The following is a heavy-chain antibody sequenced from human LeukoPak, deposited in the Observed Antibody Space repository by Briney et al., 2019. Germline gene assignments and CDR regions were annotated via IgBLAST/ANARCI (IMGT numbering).Heavy chain of an antibody. CDR1: GFTFSSYG. CDR3: AKGRGAFDI. V-gene: IGHV3-30*18. Sequence: QPGRSLRLSCVASGFTFSSYGMHGVRQAPGKGLEWVAVISNDGSNKYYADSVKGRFTISRDNSKNTLYLQMNSQRAEDTAVYYCAKGRGAFDIWGQGTMVTVSS. D-gene: IGHD3-10*01. J-gene: IGHJ3*02. CDR2: ISNDGSNK.